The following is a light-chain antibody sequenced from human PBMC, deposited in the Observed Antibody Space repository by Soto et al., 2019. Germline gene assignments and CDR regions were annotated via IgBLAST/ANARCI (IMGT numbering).Light chain of an antibody. J-gene: IGKJ4*01. Sequence: EILLTQSPATLSLSPGERAILSGRASQSVSSDLAWYRQRPGQAPRLLIYGASHRATGIPARFSGSGSGTDFTLTISSLEPEDVAVYYCQQRSIWPLTFGGGTKVEI. CDR3: QQRSIWPLT. V-gene: IGKV3-11*01. CDR2: GAS. CDR1: QSVSSD.